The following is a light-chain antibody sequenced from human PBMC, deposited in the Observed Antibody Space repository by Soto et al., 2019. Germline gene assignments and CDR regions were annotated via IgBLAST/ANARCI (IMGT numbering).Light chain of an antibody. CDR3: QQSYITPRT. CDR2: AAS. CDR1: QSISSY. V-gene: IGKV1-39*01. Sequence: DIQMTQSPSSLSASVGDRVTITCRASQSISSYLNWYQQKPGKAPNLLIYAASSLQSGVPSRFSGSGSGTDFSLPISSLQPEDFATYYCQQSYITPRTFGGGTKVEIK. J-gene: IGKJ4*01.